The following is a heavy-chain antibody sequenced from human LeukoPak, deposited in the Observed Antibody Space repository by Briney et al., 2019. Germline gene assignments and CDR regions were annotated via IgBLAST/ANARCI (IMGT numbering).Heavy chain of an antibody. Sequence: SETLSLICNVSGDSVSSGYWTWIRQSPAKGLEWIRFIYDNGVTDYNPSLKSRLIISLDTSKNQFSLNLRSVSAADSAIYCAGRGHRYSRDWGQGILVTVSS. J-gene: IGHJ1*01. V-gene: IGHV4-4*09. CDR1: GDSVSSGY. D-gene: IGHD2-15*01. CDR3: GRGHRYSRD. CDR2: IYDNGVT.